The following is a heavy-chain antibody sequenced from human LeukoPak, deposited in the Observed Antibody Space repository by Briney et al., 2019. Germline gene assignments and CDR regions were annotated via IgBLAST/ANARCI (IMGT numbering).Heavy chain of an antibody. J-gene: IGHJ4*02. D-gene: IGHD1-26*01. Sequence: PSGTLSLTCGVSGGSISGTNWWSWVRQPPGQGLEWIGEISLAGQTNYNPSLDGRVTMSLDKSSNQLSLHLTSVTAADTATYFCSRESGPFCPFGYWGQGTLVIVSS. CDR3: SRESGPFCPFGY. V-gene: IGHV4-4*02. CDR2: ISLAGQT. CDR1: GGSISGTNW.